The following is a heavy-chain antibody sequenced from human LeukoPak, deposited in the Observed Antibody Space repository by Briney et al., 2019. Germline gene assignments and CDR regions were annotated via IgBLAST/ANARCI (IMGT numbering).Heavy chain of an antibody. CDR1: GFTFNTFW. V-gene: IGHV3-48*01. CDR3: ARAPGYFSIAARLAAFDI. CDR2: ISSSSSTI. Sequence: GGSLRLSCAASGFTFNTFWMTWVRQAPGKGLEWVSYISSSSSTIYYADSVKGRFTISRDNAKNSLYLQMNSLRAEDTAVYYCARAPGYFSIAARLAAFDIWGQGTMVTVSS. D-gene: IGHD6-6*01. J-gene: IGHJ3*02.